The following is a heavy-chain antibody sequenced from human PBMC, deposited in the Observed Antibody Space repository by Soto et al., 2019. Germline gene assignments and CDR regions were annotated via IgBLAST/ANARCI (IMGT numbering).Heavy chain of an antibody. Sequence: EVQLVESGGGLVQPGGSLTLSCAASGFTFSDYWMSWVRQAPGKGLEWVANIKQDGSQKYYVESVKGRFTISRDNAKNSLYLQMNSLRAEDTAVYYCAKDPPTYCSSISCDPGGWNYWGQGTLVTVSS. CDR2: IKQDGSQK. J-gene: IGHJ4*02. CDR1: GFTFSDYW. CDR3: AKDPPTYCSSISCDPGGWNY. D-gene: IGHD2-2*01. V-gene: IGHV3-7*01.